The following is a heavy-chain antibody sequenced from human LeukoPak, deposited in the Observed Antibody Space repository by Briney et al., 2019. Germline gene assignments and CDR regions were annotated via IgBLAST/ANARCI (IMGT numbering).Heavy chain of an antibody. D-gene: IGHD6-19*01. CDR3: ARVEQWLVQGIYYYYGMDV. V-gene: IGHV1-2*02. CDR2: INPNSGGT. Sequence: ASVKVSCTASGYTFTGYYMHWVRQAPGQGLEWMGWINPNSGGTNYAQKFQGRVTMTRDTSISTAYMELSRLRSDDTAVYYCARVEQWLVQGIYYYYGMDVWGQGTTVTVSS. CDR1: GYTFTGYY. J-gene: IGHJ6*02.